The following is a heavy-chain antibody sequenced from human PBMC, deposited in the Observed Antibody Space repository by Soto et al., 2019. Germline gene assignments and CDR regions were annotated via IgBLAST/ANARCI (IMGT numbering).Heavy chain of an antibody. Sequence: ASVKVSCKASGYTFTIYGISCVLQAPVQGLEGMGCISAYNGNTNYAQKFQGRVTMTTDTSTSTAYMELRSLRSDDTAVYYCARGQCSTGTYYYGLDVWGQGTTVTVSS. D-gene: IGHD1-1*01. CDR1: GYTFTIYG. CDR2: ISAYNGNT. V-gene: IGHV1-18*01. J-gene: IGHJ6*02. CDR3: ARGQCSTGTYYYGLDV.